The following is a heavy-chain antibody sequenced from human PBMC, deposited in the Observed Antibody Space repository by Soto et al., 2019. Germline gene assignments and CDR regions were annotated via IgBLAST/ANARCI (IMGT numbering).Heavy chain of an antibody. J-gene: IGHJ6*02. D-gene: IGHD3-10*01. CDR2: INHSGST. CDR3: ASPRGESVHRWPMAV. CDR1: GGSFSGYY. Sequence: SETLSLTCAVYGGSFSGYYWSWIRQPPGKGLEWIGEINHSGSTNYNPSLKSRVTISVDTSKNQFSLKLSSVTAADTAVYYCASPRGESVHRWPMAVWGQGTTVTVSS. V-gene: IGHV4-34*01.